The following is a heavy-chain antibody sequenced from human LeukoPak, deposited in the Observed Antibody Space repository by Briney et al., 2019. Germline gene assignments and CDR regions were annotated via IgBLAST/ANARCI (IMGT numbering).Heavy chain of an antibody. CDR1: GRSISSSRDY. CDR3: ARGRGVFRYNWFDP. Sequence: PSESLSLACTVSGRSISSSRDYWGWIRQPPGKGLEWFGSIYYRGSTYYNPSLKSRVTRSVDTSKNQFSLKLSSVTAADTAVYYCARGRGVFRYNWFDPSGQGTPVTVSS. J-gene: IGHJ5*02. D-gene: IGHD2-8*01. V-gene: IGHV4-39*07. CDR2: IYYRGST.